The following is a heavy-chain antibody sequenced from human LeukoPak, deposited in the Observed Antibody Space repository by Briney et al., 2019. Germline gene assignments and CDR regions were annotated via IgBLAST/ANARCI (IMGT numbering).Heavy chain of an antibody. CDR3: ARRHPHSVVATDFDI. Sequence: AGGSLRLSCAASGFTFDDYGMSWVRQAPGKRLEWVSGINWNGGSTGYADSVKGRFTISRDNAKNSLYLQMNSLRAEDTALYYCARRHPHSVVATDFDIWGQGTMVTVSS. D-gene: IGHD2-15*01. CDR1: GFTFDDYG. V-gene: IGHV3-20*04. CDR2: INWNGGST. J-gene: IGHJ3*02.